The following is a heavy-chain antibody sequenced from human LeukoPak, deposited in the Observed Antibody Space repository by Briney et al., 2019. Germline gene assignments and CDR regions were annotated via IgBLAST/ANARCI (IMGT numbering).Heavy chain of an antibody. V-gene: IGHV4-59*01. Sequence: SETLSLTCTDSGGSISSYYWSWIRQPPGKGLEWIGYIYYSGSTNYNPSLKSRVTISVDTSKNQFSLKLSSVTAADTAVYYCARYSGSYYGYFDYWGQGTLVTVSS. J-gene: IGHJ4*02. D-gene: IGHD1-26*01. CDR2: IYYSGST. CDR1: GGSISSYY. CDR3: ARYSGSYYGYFDY.